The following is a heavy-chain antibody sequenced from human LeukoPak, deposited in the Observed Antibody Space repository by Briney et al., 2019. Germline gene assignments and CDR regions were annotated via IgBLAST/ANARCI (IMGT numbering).Heavy chain of an antibody. CDR2: IYYSGST. CDR3: ARHTGGIAVVDYYFDY. D-gene: IGHD2-21*01. V-gene: IGHV4-59*08. J-gene: IGHJ4*02. CDR1: GGSISSYY. Sequence: PSETLSLTCTVSGGSISSYYWSWIRQPPGKGLEWIGYIYYSGSTNYNPSLKSRVTISVDTPKNQFSLKLSSVTAADTAVYYCARHTGGIAVVDYYFDYWGQGTLVTVSS.